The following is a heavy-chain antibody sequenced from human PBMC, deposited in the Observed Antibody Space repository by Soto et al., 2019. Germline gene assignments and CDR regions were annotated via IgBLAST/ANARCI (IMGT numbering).Heavy chain of an antibody. CDR3: ARDPPDFHSAFDY. D-gene: IGHD4-4*01. V-gene: IGHV6-1*01. CDR1: GDSGSSSSAA. J-gene: IGHJ4*02. CDR2: TYYRSNLYN. Sequence: SQTLSLTCAISGDSGSSSSAAWNLISRSPSRGLDCLGRTYYRSNLYNDYAESVKSRITINPDTSKNQFSLHLNSVTPEDTAVYYCARDPPDFHSAFDYWGQGTLVTVS.